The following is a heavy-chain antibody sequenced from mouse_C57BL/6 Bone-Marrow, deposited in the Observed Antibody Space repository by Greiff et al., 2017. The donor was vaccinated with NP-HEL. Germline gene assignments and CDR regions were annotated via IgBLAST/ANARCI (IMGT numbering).Heavy chain of an antibody. CDR2: ILPGSGST. CDR3: ERSPYDDDGAWFAY. V-gene: IGHV1-9*01. D-gene: IGHD2-4*01. CDR1: GYTFTGYW. Sequence: QVQLQQSGAELMKPGASVKLSCKATGYTFTGYWIEWVKQRPGHGLEWIGEILPGSGSTNYNEKFKGKATFTADTSSNTAYTQLSSLTTEDSAIYYCERSPYDDDGAWFAYWGQGTLVTVSA. J-gene: IGHJ3*01.